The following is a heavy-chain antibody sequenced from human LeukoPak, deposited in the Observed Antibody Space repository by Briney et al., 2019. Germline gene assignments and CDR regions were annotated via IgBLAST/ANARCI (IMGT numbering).Heavy chain of an antibody. D-gene: IGHD1-7*01. CDR1: GFTFSSYS. CDR3: ARDRVTGTLDFDS. CDR2: ISSSSSTI. Sequence: PGGSLRLSCAASGFTFSSYSMNWVRQAPGKGLEWVSYISSSSSTIYYADSVKGRFTISRDNSKNTLYLQMSSLRTEDTAVYYCARDRVTGTLDFDSWGQGTLVTVSS. J-gene: IGHJ4*02. V-gene: IGHV3-48*01.